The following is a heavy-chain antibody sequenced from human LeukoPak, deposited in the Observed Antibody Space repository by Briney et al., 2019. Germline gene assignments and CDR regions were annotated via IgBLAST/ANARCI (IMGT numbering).Heavy chain of an antibody. CDR1: GYSFTSYW. J-gene: IGHJ3*02. Sequence: GESLKISCKGSGYSFTSYWIGWVRRMPGKGLEWMGIIYPGDSDTRYSPSFQGQVTISADKSISTAYLQWSSLKASDTAMYYCARHGWELRETDAFDIWGQGTMVTVSS. V-gene: IGHV5-51*01. D-gene: IGHD1-26*01. CDR3: ARHGWELRETDAFDI. CDR2: IYPGDSDT.